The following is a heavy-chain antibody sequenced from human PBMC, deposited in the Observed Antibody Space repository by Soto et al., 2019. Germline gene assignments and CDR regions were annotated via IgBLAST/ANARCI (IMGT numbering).Heavy chain of an antibody. CDR3: ERYPRGSVYYFDY. CDR2: IDWDDDK. J-gene: IGHJ4*02. D-gene: IGHD3-10*01. Sequence: SGPTLVNPTQTLTLTCTFSGFSLSTSGMRVSWIRQPPGKALEWLARIDWDDDKFYSTSLKTRRTISKDTSKNQVVLTMTNMDPVDTATYYGERYPRGSVYYFDYWGQGTMVTV. CDR1: GFSLSTSGMR. V-gene: IGHV2-70*04.